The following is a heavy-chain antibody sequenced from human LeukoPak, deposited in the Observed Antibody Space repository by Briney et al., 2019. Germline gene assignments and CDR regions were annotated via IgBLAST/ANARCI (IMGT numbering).Heavy chain of an antibody. D-gene: IGHD6-13*01. J-gene: IGHJ5*02. CDR2: IYYSGSP. CDR3: ARMAAAGTRPNWFDP. Sequence: SETLSLTCTVSGGSISSYYWSWIRQPPGKGLEWIGYIYYSGSPNYNPSLKSRVTISVDTSKNQFSLKLSSVTAADTAVYYCARMAAAGTRPNWFDPWGQGTLVTVSS. CDR1: GGSISSYY. V-gene: IGHV4-59*01.